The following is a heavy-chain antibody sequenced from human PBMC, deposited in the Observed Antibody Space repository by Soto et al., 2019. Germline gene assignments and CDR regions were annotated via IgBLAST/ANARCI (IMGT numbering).Heavy chain of an antibody. CDR3: AKDDVDYDFWSGPDYFDY. D-gene: IGHD3-3*01. V-gene: IGHV3-23*01. CDR1: GFTFSSYA. Sequence: VQLLESGGGLVQPGGSLRLSCAASGFTFSSYAMSWVRQAPGKGLEWVSAIRGSGGSTYYADSVKGRFTISRDNSKNTLYLQMNSLRAEDTAVYYCAKDDVDYDFWSGPDYFDYWGQGTLVTVSS. CDR2: IRGSGGST. J-gene: IGHJ4*02.